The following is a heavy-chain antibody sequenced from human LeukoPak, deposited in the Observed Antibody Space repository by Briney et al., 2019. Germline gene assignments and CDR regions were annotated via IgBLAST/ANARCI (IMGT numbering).Heavy chain of an antibody. CDR2: TYYRSKWYN. CDR1: GDSVSINSAA. Sequence: SQTLSLTCAISGDSVSINSAAWNWIRQSPSRGLEWLGRTYYRSKWYNDYAVSVKSRITINPDTSKNQFSLQLNSVTPEDTAVYYCARGGAAAGTRDYYYYMDVWGKGTTVTVSS. CDR3: ARGGAAAGTRDYYYYMDV. J-gene: IGHJ6*03. V-gene: IGHV6-1*01. D-gene: IGHD6-13*01.